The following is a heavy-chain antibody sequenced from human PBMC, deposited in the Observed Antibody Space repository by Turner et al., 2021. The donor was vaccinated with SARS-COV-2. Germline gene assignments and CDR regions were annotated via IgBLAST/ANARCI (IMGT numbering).Heavy chain of an antibody. V-gene: IGHV3-21*01. D-gene: IGHD3-22*01. CDR3: ARGTYYYDSSTYSGTNWFDP. CDR2: ISSSSSYI. J-gene: IGHJ5*02. CDR1: GFPFSRYS. Sequence: EVQLVESGGGLVKPGGPLRLSCAASGFPFSRYSMNWVRQAPGKGLEWVSSISSSSSYIYYADSMKGRFTISRDNAKNSLYLQMNSLRAEDTAVYYCARGTYYYDSSTYSGTNWFDPWGQGTLVTVSS.